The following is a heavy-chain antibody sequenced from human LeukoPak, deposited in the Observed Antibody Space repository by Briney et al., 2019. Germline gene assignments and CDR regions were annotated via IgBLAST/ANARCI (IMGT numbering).Heavy chain of an antibody. Sequence: SETLSLTCTVSGGSISSYYWSWIRQPPGKGLEWIGYIYYSGSTNYNPSLKSRVTISVDTSKNQFSLKLSSVTAADTAVYYCARHYSSTSNFYYYYYGMDVWGQGTAVTVSS. CDR1: GGSISSYY. V-gene: IGHV4-59*08. D-gene: IGHD2-2*01. CDR2: IYYSGST. J-gene: IGHJ6*02. CDR3: ARHYSSTSNFYYYYYGMDV.